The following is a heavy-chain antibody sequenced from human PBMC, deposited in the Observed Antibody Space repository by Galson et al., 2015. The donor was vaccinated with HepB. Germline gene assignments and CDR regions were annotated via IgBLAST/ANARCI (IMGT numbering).Heavy chain of an antibody. CDR1: GDSVSSDSAA. D-gene: IGHD1-26*01. CDR3: ARGGRGSSPPHSYFAY. V-gene: IGHV6-1*01. Sequence: GDSVSSDSAAWNWIRQSPSRGLEWLGRTYYRSKWYNDYAPSVKSRITINPDTSKNQFSLQLKYVTPEDTAVYFCARGGRGSSPPHSYFAYWGRGTLVTVSS. CDR2: TYYRSKWYN. J-gene: IGHJ4*02.